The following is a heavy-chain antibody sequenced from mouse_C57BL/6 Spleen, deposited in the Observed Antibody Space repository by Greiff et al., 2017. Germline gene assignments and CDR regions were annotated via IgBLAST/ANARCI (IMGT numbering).Heavy chain of an antibody. V-gene: IGHV7-1*01. D-gene: IGHD1-1*01. CDR1: GFTFSDFY. Sequence: EVQGVESGGGLVQSGRSLRLSCATSGFTFSDFYMEWVRQAPGKGLEWIAASRNKANDYTTEYSASVKGRFIVSRDTSQSILYLQMNALRAEDTAIYDCARDGSSYAMDYWGQGTSVTVSS. J-gene: IGHJ4*01. CDR3: ARDGSSYAMDY. CDR2: SRNKANDYTT.